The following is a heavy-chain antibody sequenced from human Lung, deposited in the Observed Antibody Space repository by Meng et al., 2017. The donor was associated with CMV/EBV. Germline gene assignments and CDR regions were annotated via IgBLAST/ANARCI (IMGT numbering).Heavy chain of an antibody. J-gene: IGHJ5*02. V-gene: IGHV1-69*05. CDR3: ARGGSSSWSRRYNWFDP. D-gene: IGHD6-13*01. CDR2: FIPIFGTA. CDR1: VGTFSSYA. Sequence: SVKVSCKASVGTFSSYAISWVRQAPGQGLEWMGGFIPIFGTANYAQKFQGRVTITTDESTSTAYMELSSLRSEDTAVYYCARGGSSSWSRRYNWFDPWGQGTLVTVSS.